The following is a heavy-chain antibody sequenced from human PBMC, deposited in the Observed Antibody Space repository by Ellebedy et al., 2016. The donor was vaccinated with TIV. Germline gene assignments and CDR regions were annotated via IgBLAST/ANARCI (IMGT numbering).Heavy chain of an antibody. D-gene: IGHD3-10*01. CDR3: ARTYQTAMVRGVISPCDY. CDR2: IKQVGTEE. J-gene: IGHJ4*02. V-gene: IGHV3-7*01. Sequence: GGSLRLXXAASAFTFSSHWMSWVPQAPGQGLEWVPNIKQVGTEEYYVDSVKGRFTISRDNAKNSLYLQMNSLRAEDTAVYYCARTYQTAMVRGVISPCDYWGQGTLVTISS. CDR1: AFTFSSHW.